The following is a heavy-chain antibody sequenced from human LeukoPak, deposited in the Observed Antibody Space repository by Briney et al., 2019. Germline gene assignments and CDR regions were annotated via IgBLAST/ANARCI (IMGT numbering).Heavy chain of an antibody. D-gene: IGHD3-9*01. J-gene: IGHJ3*02. CDR3: ARATYDILTGYYDAFDI. Sequence: GGSLRLSCAASGFTFSSYWMHWVRQAPGKGLVWVSRINSDGSSTSYADSVKGRFTISRDNAKNTLYLQMNSLRADDTAVYYCARATYDILTGYYDAFDIWGQGTMVTVSS. CDR1: GFTFSSYW. V-gene: IGHV3-74*01. CDR2: INSDGSST.